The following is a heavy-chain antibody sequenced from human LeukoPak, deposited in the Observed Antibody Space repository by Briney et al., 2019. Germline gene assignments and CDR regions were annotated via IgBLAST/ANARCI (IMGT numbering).Heavy chain of an antibody. V-gene: IGHV3-30*02. CDR1: GFTFSSYG. D-gene: IGHD4-17*01. CDR2: IRYDGSNK. CDR3: AKFGLDSADTATVTNPSLSSY. J-gene: IGHJ4*02. Sequence: HPGGSLRLSCAASGFTFSSYGMHWVRQAPGKGLEWVAFIRYDGSNKYYADSVKGRFTISRDNSKNTLYLQMNSLRAEDTAVYYCAKFGLDSADTATVTNPSLSSYWGQGTLVTVSS.